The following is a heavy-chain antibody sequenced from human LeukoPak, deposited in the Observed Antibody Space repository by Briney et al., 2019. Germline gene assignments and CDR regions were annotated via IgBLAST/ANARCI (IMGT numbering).Heavy chain of an antibody. CDR3: AREHSGYDRLFDY. Sequence: GGSLRLSCAASGFTFSSYSMNWVRQAPGKGLEWVSYISSSSSTIYYADSVKGRFTISRDNAKNSLYLQMNSLRAEDTAVYYCAREHSGYDRLFDYWGQGTLVTVSS. V-gene: IGHV3-48*04. CDR1: GFTFSSYS. D-gene: IGHD5-12*01. J-gene: IGHJ4*02. CDR2: ISSSSSTI.